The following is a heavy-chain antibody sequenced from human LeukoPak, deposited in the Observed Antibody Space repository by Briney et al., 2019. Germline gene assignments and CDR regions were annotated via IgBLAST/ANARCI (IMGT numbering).Heavy chain of an antibody. CDR2: IYSGGST. Sequence: GGSLRLPCAASGFTVSSNYMSWVRQAPGKGLEWVSVIYSGGSTYYADSVKGRFTISRDNSKNTLYLQMNSLRAEDTAVYYCARDGSAVAGQAIDYWSQGTLVTVSS. CDR1: GFTVSSNY. D-gene: IGHD6-19*01. CDR3: ARDGSAVAGQAIDY. V-gene: IGHV3-66*01. J-gene: IGHJ4*02.